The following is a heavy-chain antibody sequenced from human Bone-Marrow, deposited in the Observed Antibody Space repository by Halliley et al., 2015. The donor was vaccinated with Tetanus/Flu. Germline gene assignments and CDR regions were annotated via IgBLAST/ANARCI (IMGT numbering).Heavy chain of an antibody. J-gene: IGHJ1*01. CDR1: GASVSDGSYY. Sequence: TLSLTCTVSGASVSDGSYYWSWIRQPPGKGLEWIGYIYYTGSTDYNPSLKSRGTISVDTSKNQFSLKLRSLTAADTAVYYCAKQAYGSAWYDFYFHHWGQGTLVTVSS. CDR2: IYYTGST. D-gene: IGHD6-19*01. CDR3: AKQAYGSAWYDFYFHH. V-gene: IGHV4-61*01.